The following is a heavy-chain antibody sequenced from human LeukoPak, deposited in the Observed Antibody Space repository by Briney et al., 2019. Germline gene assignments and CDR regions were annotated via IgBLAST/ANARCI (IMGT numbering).Heavy chain of an antibody. Sequence: SETLSLTCTVSGGSISSHYWSWIRQPPAKGLEWIGYIYYSGSTNYNPSLKSRVTISVDTSKNQFSLKLSSVTAADTAVYYCAREYSSSSYFDYWGQGTLVTVSS. CDR1: GGSISSHY. CDR2: IYYSGST. J-gene: IGHJ4*02. D-gene: IGHD6-6*01. V-gene: IGHV4-59*11. CDR3: AREYSSSSYFDY.